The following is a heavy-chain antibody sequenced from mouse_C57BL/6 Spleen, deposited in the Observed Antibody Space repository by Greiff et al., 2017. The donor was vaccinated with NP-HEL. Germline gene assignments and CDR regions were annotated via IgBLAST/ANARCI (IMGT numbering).Heavy chain of an antibody. CDR3: ARGGLRLRDAMDY. CDR2: IYPGSGNT. CDR1: GYTFTDYY. J-gene: IGHJ4*01. V-gene: IGHV1-76*01. D-gene: IGHD3-2*02. Sequence: VQLQQSGAELVRPGASVKLSCKASGYTFTDYYINWVKQRPGQGLEWIARIYPGSGNTYYNEKFKGKATLTAEKSSSTAYMQLSSLTSEDSAVYFCARGGLRLRDAMDYWGQGTSVTVSS.